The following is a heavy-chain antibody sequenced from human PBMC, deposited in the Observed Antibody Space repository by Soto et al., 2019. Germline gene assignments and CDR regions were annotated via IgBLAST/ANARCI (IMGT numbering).Heavy chain of an antibody. CDR2: TRNKAKRYTT. V-gene: IGHV3-72*01. CDR1: GFTLSDHY. D-gene: IGHD6-25*01. CDR3: TRNLGISGVSGLPYYMDV. Sequence: GGSLRLSCAASGFTLSDHYMDWVRQAPGKGLEWVGRTRNKAKRYTTEYAASVKGRFTISRDDSENSLYLQMTSLKTEDTAVYYCTRNLGISGVSGLPYYMDVWGKGTTVTVSS. J-gene: IGHJ6*03.